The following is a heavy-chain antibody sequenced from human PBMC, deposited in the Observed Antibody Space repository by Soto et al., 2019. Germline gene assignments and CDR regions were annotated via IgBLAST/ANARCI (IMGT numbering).Heavy chain of an antibody. D-gene: IGHD6-6*01. Sequence: SVKVSCKASGGTFSSYASSWVRQAPGQGLEWMGGIIPIFGTANYAQKFQGRVTITADESTSTAYMELSSLGSEDTAVYYCARDPMAARRYWFNPWGQGTLVTVSS. V-gene: IGHV1-69*13. J-gene: IGHJ5*02. CDR3: ARDPMAARRYWFNP. CDR1: GGTFSSYA. CDR2: IIPIFGTA.